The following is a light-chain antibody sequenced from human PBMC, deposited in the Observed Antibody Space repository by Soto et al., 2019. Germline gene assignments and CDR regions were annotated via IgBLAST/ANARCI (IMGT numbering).Light chain of an antibody. J-gene: IGKJ1*01. CDR1: QSVSSSY. CDR3: QKYGTSRT. Sequence: EIVLTQSPGTLSLSPRERATLSCRAIQSVSSSYLAWYQQKPGQAPRLLIYGASSRATGITDRFSGSGSVKDFTLNISKLEHEDFAVYYCQKYGTSRTFGQGTKVEIK. CDR2: GAS. V-gene: IGKV3-20*01.